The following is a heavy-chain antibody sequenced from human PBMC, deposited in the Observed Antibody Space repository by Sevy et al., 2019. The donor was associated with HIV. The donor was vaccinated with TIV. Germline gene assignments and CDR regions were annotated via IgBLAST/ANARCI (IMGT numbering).Heavy chain of an antibody. V-gene: IGHV3-9*01. J-gene: IGHJ4*02. CDR2: ISWNSGGI. CDR1: GYTFDDYA. D-gene: IGHD3-10*01. Sequence: GGSLRLSCAASGYTFDDYAMHWVRQAPGKGLEWVSGISWNSGGIGYADSVKGRFSISRDNARNSLYLQMNSLRPEDTALYYCVKDMGNYFGSGADYWGQGTLVTVSS. CDR3: VKDMGNYFGSGADY.